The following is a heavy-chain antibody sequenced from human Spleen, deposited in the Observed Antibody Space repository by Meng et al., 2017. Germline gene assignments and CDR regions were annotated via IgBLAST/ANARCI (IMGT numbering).Heavy chain of an antibody. CDR3: AGGAVVTLIFYHAMDV. J-gene: IGHJ6*02. D-gene: IGHD2-21*02. V-gene: IGHV4-59*08. Sequence: SETLSLTCTVSGGSITTYYWNWIRQPPGKGLEWIGYISYSGSTNYNPSLKSRVTVSVDTSKNQFSLKLTSVTAADTAVYYCAGGAVVTLIFYHAMDVWGQGTTVTVSS. CDR1: GGSITTYY. CDR2: ISYSGST.